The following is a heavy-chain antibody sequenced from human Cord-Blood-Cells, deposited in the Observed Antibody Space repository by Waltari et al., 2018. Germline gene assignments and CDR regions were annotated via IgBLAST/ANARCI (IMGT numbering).Heavy chain of an antibody. D-gene: IGHD6-19*01. V-gene: IGHV1-3*01. CDR2: ITAGNGNT. Sequence: QVQLVLSGAEVKKPGASVQFSCKASGYTSPSYAMHWVRQAPGQRLAWMGWITAGNGNTKDSHKFQGRVTSTRDTSASTAYMELSSLRPEDTAVYYCARRHRSGWYYYYGMDVWGQGTTVTVSS. CDR1: GYTSPSYA. CDR3: ARRHRSGWYYYYGMDV. J-gene: IGHJ6*02.